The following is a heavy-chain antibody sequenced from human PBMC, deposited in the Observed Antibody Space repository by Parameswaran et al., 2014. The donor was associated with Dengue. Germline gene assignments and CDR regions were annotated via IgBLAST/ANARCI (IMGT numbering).Heavy chain of an antibody. Sequence: RWIRQPPGKGLEWVSAISGSGGSTYYADSVKGRFTISRDNSKNTLYLQMNSLRAEDTAVYYCAKESRCSSTSCYTGWFDPWGQGTLVTVSS. CDR3: AKESRCSSTSCYTGWFDP. D-gene: IGHD2-2*02. V-gene: IGHV3-23*01. CDR2: ISGSGGST. J-gene: IGHJ5*02.